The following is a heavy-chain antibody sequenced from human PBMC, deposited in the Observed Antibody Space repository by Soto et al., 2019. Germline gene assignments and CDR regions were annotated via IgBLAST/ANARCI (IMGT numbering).Heavy chain of an antibody. CDR2: ISGSGGST. Sequence: EVQLLESGGGLVQPGGSLRLSCAASGFTFSSYAMSWVRQAPGKGLEWVSAISGSGGSTYYADSVKGRFTISRDNSKNTLYLQMNSLRAEDTAVYYCAKEGIPAAIIYYGMDVWGQGTTVTVSS. CDR1: GFTFSSYA. J-gene: IGHJ6*02. V-gene: IGHV3-23*01. D-gene: IGHD2-2*01. CDR3: AKEGIPAAIIYYGMDV.